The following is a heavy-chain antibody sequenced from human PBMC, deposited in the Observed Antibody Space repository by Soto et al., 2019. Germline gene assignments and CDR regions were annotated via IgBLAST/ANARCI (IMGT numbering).Heavy chain of an antibody. J-gene: IGHJ4*02. CDR1: GFTFSSYG. V-gene: IGHV3-33*01. CDR3: ARGLNYYDSSGYSFDY. Sequence: VGSLRLSCAASGFTFSSYGMHWVRQAPGKGLEWVAVIWYDGSNKYYADSVKGRFTISRDNSKNTLYLQMNSLRAEDTAVYYCARGLNYYDSSGYSFDYWGQGTLVTVS. D-gene: IGHD3-22*01. CDR2: IWYDGSNK.